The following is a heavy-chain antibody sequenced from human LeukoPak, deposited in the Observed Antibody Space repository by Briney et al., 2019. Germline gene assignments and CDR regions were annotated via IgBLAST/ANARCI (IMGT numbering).Heavy chain of an antibody. J-gene: IGHJ4*02. D-gene: IGHD6-19*01. CDR1: GFTFSSYG. V-gene: IGHV3-30*03. CDR3: AREGRYISGWYYFDY. Sequence: GGSLRLSCAASGFTFSSYGMHWVRQAPGKGLEWVAVISYDGSNKYYADSVKGRFTISRDNSKNTLYLQMNSLRAEGTAVYYCAREGRYISGWYYFDYWGQGTLVTVSS. CDR2: ISYDGSNK.